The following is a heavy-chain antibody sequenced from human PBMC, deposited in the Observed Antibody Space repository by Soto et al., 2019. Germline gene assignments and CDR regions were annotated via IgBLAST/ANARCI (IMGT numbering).Heavy chain of an antibody. J-gene: IGHJ6*02. D-gene: IGHD3-22*01. Sequence: GESLKISCKASGYTFTGYYMHWVRQAPGQGLEWMGWINPNSGGTNYAQKFQGWVTMTRDTSISTAYMELSRLRSDDTAVYYCARDLRASSGYYSFSYYYGMDVWGQGTTVTVSS. CDR2: INPNSGGT. CDR1: GYTFTGYY. CDR3: ARDLRASSGYYSFSYYYGMDV. V-gene: IGHV1-2*04.